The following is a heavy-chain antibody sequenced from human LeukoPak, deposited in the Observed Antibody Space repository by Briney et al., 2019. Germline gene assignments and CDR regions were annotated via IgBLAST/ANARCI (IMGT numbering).Heavy chain of an antibody. J-gene: IGHJ4*02. Sequence: GGSLRLSCAASGFTFSSYAMSWVRQAPGKGLEWVSAISGSSGSTYYADSVKGRSTISRDNSKNTLYLQMNSLRAEDTAVYYCAKEGLKHIVVVTATHDYWGQGTLVTVSS. CDR1: GFTFSSYA. CDR2: ISGSSGST. CDR3: AKEGLKHIVVVTATHDY. D-gene: IGHD2-21*02. V-gene: IGHV3-23*01.